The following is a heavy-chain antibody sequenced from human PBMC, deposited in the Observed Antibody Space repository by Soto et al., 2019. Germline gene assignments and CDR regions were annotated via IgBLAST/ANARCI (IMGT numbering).Heavy chain of an antibody. CDR2: IYYSGYT. V-gene: IGHV4-31*03. Sequence: QVQLQESGPGLVKPSQTLSLTCTVSGASLSSANYYWSWIRQYPGKGLEWIGYIYYSGYTYYSPSLRSRVTISMETSKNQVSLELSSVTAADTAMYYCARHADASDLGGQGTLVTVSS. CDR3: ARHADASDL. D-gene: IGHD2-2*01. CDR1: GASLSSANYY. J-gene: IGHJ5*02.